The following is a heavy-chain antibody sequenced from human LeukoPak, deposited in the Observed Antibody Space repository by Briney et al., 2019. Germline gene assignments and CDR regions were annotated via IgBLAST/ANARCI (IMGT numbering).Heavy chain of an antibody. CDR3: TRGYYYYYMDV. CDR1: GGSISSYY. Sequence: PSETLSLTCTVSGGSISSYYWSWIRQPPGKGLEWIGYIYYSGSTNYNPSLKSRATISLDTSKNQFSLKLSSVTAADTAVYYCTRGYYYYYMDVWGKGTTVTVSS. CDR2: IYYSGST. V-gene: IGHV4-59*01. J-gene: IGHJ6*03.